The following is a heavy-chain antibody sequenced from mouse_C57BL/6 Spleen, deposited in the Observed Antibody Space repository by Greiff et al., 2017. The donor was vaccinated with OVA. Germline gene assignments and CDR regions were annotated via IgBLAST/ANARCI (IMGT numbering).Heavy chain of an antibody. CDR1: GFTFTDYY. D-gene: IGHD2-3*01. V-gene: IGHV7-3*01. J-gene: IGHJ3*01. CDR2: IRNKANGYTT. Sequence: EVQVVESGGGLVQPGGSLSLSCAASGFTFTDYYMSWVRQPPGKALEWLGFIRNKANGYTTEYSASVKGRFTISRDNSQSILYLQMNALRAEDSATYYGARYGSYDGYPAWFAYWGQGTLVTVSA. CDR3: ARYGSYDGYPAWFAY.